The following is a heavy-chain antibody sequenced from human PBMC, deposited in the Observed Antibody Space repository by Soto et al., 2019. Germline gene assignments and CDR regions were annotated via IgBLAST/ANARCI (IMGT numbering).Heavy chain of an antibody. D-gene: IGHD5-18*01. CDR2: IVVGSGNT. J-gene: IGHJ6*02. Sequence: SVKVSCKASGFTFTSSAVQWVRQARGQRLEWIGWIVVGSGNTNYAQKFQERVTITRDMSTSTAYMELSSLRSEDTAVYYCAAGSTAMVTSEDYYYYYGMDVWGQGTTVTVSS. CDR3: AAGSTAMVTSEDYYYYYGMDV. V-gene: IGHV1-58*01. CDR1: GFTFTSSA.